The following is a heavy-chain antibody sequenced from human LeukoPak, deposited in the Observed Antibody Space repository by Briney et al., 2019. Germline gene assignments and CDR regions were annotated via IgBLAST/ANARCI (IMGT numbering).Heavy chain of an antibody. D-gene: IGHD3-22*01. CDR1: GFTFSSYA. CDR2: ISYDGSNK. CDR3: ARALITMIVAY. Sequence: GGPLRLSCAASGFTFSSYAMHWVRQAPGKGLEWVAVISYDGSNKYYADSVKGRFTISRDNSKNTLYLQMNSLRAEDTAVYYCARALITMIVAYWGQGTLVTVSS. V-gene: IGHV3-30*04. J-gene: IGHJ4*02.